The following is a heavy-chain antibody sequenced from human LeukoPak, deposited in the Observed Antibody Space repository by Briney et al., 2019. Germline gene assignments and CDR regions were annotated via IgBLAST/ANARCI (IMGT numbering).Heavy chain of an antibody. D-gene: IGHD2-2*01. CDR3: AKDAVVVPAAMIDY. Sequence: PGRSLRLSCAASGLTFSNYGMHWVRQAPGKGLEWVAVIGYDGSDKYYADSVKGRFTISRDNSKNTLYLQMNSLRAEDTAVYYCAKDAVVVPAAMIDYWGQGTLVTVSS. J-gene: IGHJ4*02. V-gene: IGHV3-33*06. CDR1: GLTFSNYG. CDR2: IGYDGSDK.